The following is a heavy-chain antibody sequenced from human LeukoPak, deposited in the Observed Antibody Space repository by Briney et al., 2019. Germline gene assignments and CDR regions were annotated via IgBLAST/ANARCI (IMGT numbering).Heavy chain of an antibody. CDR1: GFTFSSDA. J-gene: IGHJ3*02. Sequence: PGGSLRLSCAASGFTFSSDAMSWVRQAPGKGLEWVSAISGSGGSTYYADSVKGRFTISRDNSKNTLYLQTNSLRAEDTAVYYCAKENSQYYDILTGYPTLGNAFDIWGQGTMVTVSS. V-gene: IGHV3-23*01. CDR3: AKENSQYYDILTGYPTLGNAFDI. CDR2: ISGSGGST. D-gene: IGHD3-9*01.